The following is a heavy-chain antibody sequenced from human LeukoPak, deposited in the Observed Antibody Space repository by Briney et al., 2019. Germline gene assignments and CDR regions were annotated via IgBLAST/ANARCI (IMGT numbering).Heavy chain of an antibody. J-gene: IGHJ4*02. CDR1: GGSISSSSYY. D-gene: IGHD3-16*01. CDR2: IYYSGST. Sequence: SETLSLTCTVSGGSISSSSYYWGWIRQPPGKGLEWIGSIYYSGSTNYNLSLKSRVTISVDTSKNQFSLKLSSVTAADTAVYYCARDKDGGAAIDYWGQGTLVTVSS. CDR3: ARDKDGGAAIDY. V-gene: IGHV4-39*07.